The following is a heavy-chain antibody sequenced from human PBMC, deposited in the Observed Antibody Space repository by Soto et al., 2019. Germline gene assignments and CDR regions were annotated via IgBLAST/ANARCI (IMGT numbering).Heavy chain of an antibody. CDR1: EFTFSKYW. V-gene: IGHV3-74*01. Sequence: GSLRLSCVASEFTFSKYWMHWVRQAPGKGLVWVSRINMDGTKTAYADSVKGRFTVSRDNANNTLYLQMNSLGVEDTAVYYCARDYYYDSRSSSVNWFDPWGQGTLVTVSS. CDR3: ARDYYYDSRSSSVNWFDP. CDR2: INMDGTKT. J-gene: IGHJ5*02. D-gene: IGHD3-22*01.